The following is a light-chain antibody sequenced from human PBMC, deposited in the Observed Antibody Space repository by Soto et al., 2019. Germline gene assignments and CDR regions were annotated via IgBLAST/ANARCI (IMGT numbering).Light chain of an antibody. CDR2: DAS. J-gene: IGKJ5*01. CDR3: QQYYRSSIT. CDR1: QGVSAY. V-gene: IGKV1-5*01. Sequence: DIQMTQSPSSLSASVGDRVTITCRASQGVSAYLLWYQQKPGKAPKLLIYDASTLERGVPSRFSGTGSGTEFTLTISSLQPDDFATYYCQQYYRSSITFGHGTRLEIK.